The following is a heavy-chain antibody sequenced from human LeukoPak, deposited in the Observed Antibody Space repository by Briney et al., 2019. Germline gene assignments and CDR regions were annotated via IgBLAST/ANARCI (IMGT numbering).Heavy chain of an antibody. V-gene: IGHV4-30-2*01. J-gene: IGHJ4*02. D-gene: IGHD2-15*01. Sequence: SQTLSLTCAVSGGSTSSGGYSWSWIRQPPGKGLEWIGYIYLSGSTYYNPSLKSRVTISVDRSKNQFSLKLSSVTAADTAVYYCARAPGRGCSGGSCRYYFDYWGQGTLVTVSS. CDR2: IYLSGST. CDR1: GGSTSSGGYS. CDR3: ARAPGRGCSGGSCRYYFDY.